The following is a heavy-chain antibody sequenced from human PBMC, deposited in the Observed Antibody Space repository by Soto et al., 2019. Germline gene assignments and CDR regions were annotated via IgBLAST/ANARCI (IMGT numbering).Heavy chain of an antibody. D-gene: IGHD3-10*01. CDR3: ARDGVGETGYYYYGMDV. V-gene: IGHV1-18*04. Sequence: QVQLVQSGAEVKKPGASVKVSCKASGYTFTSYGISWVRQAPGQGLEWMGWIGAYNGNTNYAQKLQGRVTMTTDTSTSTAYMELRSLSSDDTAVYYCARDGVGETGYYYYGMDVWGQGTTVTVSS. CDR1: GYTFTSYG. J-gene: IGHJ6*02. CDR2: IGAYNGNT.